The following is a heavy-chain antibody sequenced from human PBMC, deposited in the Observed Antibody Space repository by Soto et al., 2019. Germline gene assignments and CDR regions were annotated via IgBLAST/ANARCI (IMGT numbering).Heavy chain of an antibody. D-gene: IGHD5-18*01. CDR1: GVSISSYY. CDR3: ARHVKLPGVCSYGSLDY. Sequence: SDALSLTCTVPGVSISSYYWSWILQPPGRGLEWIGYIYYSGSTNYNPSLKSRVTISVDTSKNQFSLKLSSVTAADTAVYYCARHVKLPGVCSYGSLDYWGQGTLVTVSS. V-gene: IGHV4-59*08. J-gene: IGHJ4*02. CDR2: IYYSGST.